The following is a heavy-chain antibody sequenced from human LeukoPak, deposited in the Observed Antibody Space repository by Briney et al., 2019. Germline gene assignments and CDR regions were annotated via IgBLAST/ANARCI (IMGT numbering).Heavy chain of an antibody. CDR3: ARDSDFWSGYYYFDY. Sequence: SQTLSLTCTVSGGSISRADYYWSWTRQPPGKGLEWIGYIYYSGSTYYNPSLKSRATISVDTSKSQFSLKLSSVTAADTAVYYCARDSDFWSGYYYFDYWGQGTLVTVSS. J-gene: IGHJ4*02. CDR1: GGSISRADYY. V-gene: IGHV4-30-4*08. D-gene: IGHD3-3*01. CDR2: IYYSGST.